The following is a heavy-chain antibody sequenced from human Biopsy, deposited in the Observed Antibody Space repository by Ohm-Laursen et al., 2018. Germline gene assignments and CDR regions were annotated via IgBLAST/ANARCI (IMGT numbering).Heavy chain of an antibody. CDR1: GFTFSTYS. CDR2: ITSRTSST. J-gene: IGHJ6*02. D-gene: IGHD3-10*01. CDR3: ARWYGDLFYYYNGMDV. V-gene: IGHV3-21*01. Sequence: SLRLSCSASGFTFSTYSMNWVRQAPGKGLEWVSSITSRTSSTYYADSVKGRVTTSRDNANNSVSLQMNNLRVDDTAVYYCARWYGDLFYYYNGMDVWGQGTTVTVSS.